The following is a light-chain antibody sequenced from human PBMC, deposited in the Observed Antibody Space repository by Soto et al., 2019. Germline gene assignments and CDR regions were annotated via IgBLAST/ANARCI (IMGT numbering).Light chain of an antibody. CDR2: DAS. CDR1: QSVRTY. J-gene: IGKJ5*01. CDR3: QQRNIWPPIT. V-gene: IGKV3-11*01. Sequence: EIVLTQSPVTLSLSPGERATLSCRASQSVRTYLAWYQVKPGQAPRLLIYDASSRASGVPARFSGSGSGTDFTLTISSLEPEDFALYYCQQRNIWPPITFGQGTRLEIK.